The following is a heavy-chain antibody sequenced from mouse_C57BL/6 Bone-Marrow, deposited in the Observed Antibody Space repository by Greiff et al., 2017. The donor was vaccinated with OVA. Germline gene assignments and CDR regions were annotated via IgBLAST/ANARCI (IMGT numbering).Heavy chain of an antibody. V-gene: IGHV5-12*01. D-gene: IGHD2-5*01. Sequence: EVKLMESGGGLVQPGGSLKLSCAASGFTFSDYYMYWVRQTPEKRLEWVAYISNGGGSTYYPDTVKGRFTISRDNAKNTLYLQMSRLKSEDTAMYYCARALYSNPSWFAYWGQVTLVTVSA. CDR2: ISNGGGST. CDR1: GFTFSDYY. J-gene: IGHJ3*01. CDR3: ARALYSNPSWFAY.